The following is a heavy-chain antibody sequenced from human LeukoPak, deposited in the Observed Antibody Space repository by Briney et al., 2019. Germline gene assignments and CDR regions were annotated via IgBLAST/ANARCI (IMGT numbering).Heavy chain of an antibody. CDR3: ARGLGSSWYRAFGFDP. V-gene: IGHV4-61*02. Sequence: SETLSLTCTVSGGSISSGVYYWNWIRQPAGKGLEWIGRISTSVNPNYNPSLKSRLTISVDTSKNQFSLKLSSVTAADTAVYYCARGLGSSWYRAFGFDPWGQGTLVTVSS. J-gene: IGHJ5*02. CDR1: GGSISSGVYY. D-gene: IGHD6-13*01. CDR2: ISTSVNP.